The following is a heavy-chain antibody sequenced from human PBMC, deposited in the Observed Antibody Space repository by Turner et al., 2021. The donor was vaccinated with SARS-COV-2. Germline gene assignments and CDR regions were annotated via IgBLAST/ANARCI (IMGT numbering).Heavy chain of an antibody. D-gene: IGHD2-15*01. V-gene: IGHV3-23*01. J-gene: IGHJ4*02. CDR3: AKGEGIVVVVAALY. CDR1: GFTFSNYA. Sequence: ELQLLESGGGVVLPGGSLRLPCAASGFTFSNYAMSWVRQAPGKGLEWVSASSGSGGSACYADSVKGRFTISTDNSKNTLYLQMNSLRAEDTAVYYWAKGEGIVVVVAALYWGQGTLVTVSS. CDR2: SSGSGGSA.